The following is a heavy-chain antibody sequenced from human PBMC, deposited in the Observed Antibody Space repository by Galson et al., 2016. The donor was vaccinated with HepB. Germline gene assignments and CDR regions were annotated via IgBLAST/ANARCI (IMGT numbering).Heavy chain of an antibody. J-gene: IGHJ3*02. D-gene: IGHD3-22*01. V-gene: IGHV5-51*01. CDR2: INPGDSDS. CDR3: ARGHHDTSGYPPIDAFDI. Sequence: QSGAEVKKPGESLKISCKASGYNFNNYWIGWVRQMPGKGLEWMGIINPGDSDSRYSPSFQGQVTFLVDKSINTAYVQWSSLKASDTAMFYCARGHHDTSGYPPIDAFDIWGQGTMVTVSS. CDR1: GYNFNNYW.